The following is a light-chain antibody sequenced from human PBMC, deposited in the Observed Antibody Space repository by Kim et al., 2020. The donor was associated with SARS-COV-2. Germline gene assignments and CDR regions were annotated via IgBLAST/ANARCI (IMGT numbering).Light chain of an antibody. J-gene: IGKJ2*01. V-gene: IGKV3-11*01. Sequence: EFVLAKSQATLSLPPGERATLALRASHSISSNIAWYQHKPGQAPRLLIYEASNRATGIPARHSGSGSGTDFTLTISRLAAADFAIYYFLHRSSWPPLYAFGQGTKLEL. CDR2: EAS. CDR3: LHRSSWPPLYA. CDR1: HSISSN.